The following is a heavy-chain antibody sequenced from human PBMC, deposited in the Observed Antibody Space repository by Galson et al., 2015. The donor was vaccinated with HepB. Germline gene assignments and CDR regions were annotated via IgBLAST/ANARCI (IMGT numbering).Heavy chain of an antibody. CDR1: GFPFRSYW. J-gene: IGHJ5*02. Sequence: SLRLSCAASGFPFRSYWMSWVRQAPGKGLEWVANIKQDGSEKYYVDSVKGRFTISRDNAKNSLYLQMNSLRAEDTAVYYCARDKGRGVWFPSGWFDPWGQGTLVTVSS. V-gene: IGHV3-7*03. CDR3: ARDKGRGVWFPSGWFDP. CDR2: IKQDGSEK. D-gene: IGHD3-10*01.